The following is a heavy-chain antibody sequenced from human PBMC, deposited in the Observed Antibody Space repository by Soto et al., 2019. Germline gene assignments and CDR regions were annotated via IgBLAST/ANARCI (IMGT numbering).Heavy chain of an antibody. CDR2: MNPSGDRT. CDR1: GYTFSSFY. CDR3: ARGRGYSGDDLQEDGFDV. Sequence: QVQLMQSGTEVNEPGASVNLSCKASGYTFSSFYIHWVRQAPGQGLEWVGIMNPSGDRTNYAQNFQGRVNMTRDTATSTVSMELSSLRSEDTAVYYCARGRGYSGDDLQEDGFDVWGQGTMVTVS. J-gene: IGHJ3*01. D-gene: IGHD5-12*01. V-gene: IGHV1-46*01.